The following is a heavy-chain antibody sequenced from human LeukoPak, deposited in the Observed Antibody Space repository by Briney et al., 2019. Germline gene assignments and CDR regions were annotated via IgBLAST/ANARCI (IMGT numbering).Heavy chain of an antibody. Sequence: SETLSLTCTVSGYSISNGYYWGWIRQPPGKGLEWIGSIYHSGSTYYNPSLKSRVTISVDTSKNQFSLRLSSVTAADTAVYYCARGIRTDSSGYHQPFFDYWSQGTLVTVSS. V-gene: IGHV4-38-2*02. CDR2: IYHSGST. CDR1: GYSISNGYY. CDR3: ARGIRTDSSGYHQPFFDY. J-gene: IGHJ4*02. D-gene: IGHD3-22*01.